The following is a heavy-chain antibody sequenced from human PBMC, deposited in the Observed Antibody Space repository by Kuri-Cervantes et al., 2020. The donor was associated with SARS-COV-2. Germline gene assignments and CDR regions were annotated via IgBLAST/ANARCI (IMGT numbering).Heavy chain of an antibody. J-gene: IGHJ4*02. CDR3: AKTSAGRLFDY. Sequence: LSPTCAASGFSFSSHDMHWVRQAPGKGLEWVSLISYDGTNKYYADAVKGRFTISRDNSKNTLYLQMNSLRAEDTAVYTCAKTSAGRLFDYWGQGTLVTVSS. V-gene: IGHV3-30*18. CDR2: ISYDGTNK. CDR1: GFSFSSHD.